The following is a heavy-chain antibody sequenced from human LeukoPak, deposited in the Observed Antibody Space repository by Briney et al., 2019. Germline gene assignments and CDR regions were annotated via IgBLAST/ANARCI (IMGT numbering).Heavy chain of an antibody. CDR2: ISYDGSNK. V-gene: IGHV3-30*03. CDR3: ARRAGDYSHPYDY. Sequence: GRSLRLSCAASGFTFSSYGMQWVRQAPGKGLEWVAVISYDGSNKYYADSVKGRFTISRDNSKNTFHLQMNSLRAEVTAVYYCARRAGDYSHPYDYWGQGTLVTVSS. CDR1: GFTFSSYG. J-gene: IGHJ4*02. D-gene: IGHD3-22*01.